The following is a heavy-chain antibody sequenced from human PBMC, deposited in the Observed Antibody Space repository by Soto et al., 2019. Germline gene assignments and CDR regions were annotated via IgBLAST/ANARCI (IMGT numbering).Heavy chain of an antibody. CDR1: GFTFSSYS. CDR2: ISGDSGTT. V-gene: IGHV3-23*01. CDR3: ARDGFNY. J-gene: IGHJ4*02. Sequence: GGSLRLSCAASGFTFSSYSMNWVRQAPGKGLEWVSIISGDSGTTSYADSVKGRFTISRDNSKNTLYLQMNSLRGEDTAVYYCARDGFNYWGQGTLVTVSS.